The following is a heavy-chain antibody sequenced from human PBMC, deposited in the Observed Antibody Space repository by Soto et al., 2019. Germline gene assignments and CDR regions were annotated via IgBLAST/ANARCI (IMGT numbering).Heavy chain of an antibody. D-gene: IGHD3-3*01. CDR1: GFTVSSNY. V-gene: IGHV3-53*04. CDR3: ASVRQDFGLANDAFDI. CDR2: IYSGGST. J-gene: IGHJ3*02. Sequence: EVQLVESGGGLVQPGGSLRLSCAASGFTVSSNYMSWVRQAPGKGLEWVSVIYSGGSTYYADSVKGRFTISRHNSKNPLYLQMNSLRAEDTAVYYCASVRQDFGLANDAFDIWGQGTMVTVSS.